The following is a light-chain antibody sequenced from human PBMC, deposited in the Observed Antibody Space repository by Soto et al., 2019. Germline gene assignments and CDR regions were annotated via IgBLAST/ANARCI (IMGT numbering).Light chain of an antibody. CDR2: GTS. CDR3: QQSFNTPLT. Sequence: QMTQSPSSLYASVGDRVTMTCRASHNIGRFLNWYQQKGGNAPKLLIYGTSNLASGVPLRFRGGGSGTDFTLTISTLQPEDFATYYCQQSFNTPLTFGQGTKVDNK. CDR1: HNIGRF. V-gene: IGKV1-39*01. J-gene: IGKJ1*01.